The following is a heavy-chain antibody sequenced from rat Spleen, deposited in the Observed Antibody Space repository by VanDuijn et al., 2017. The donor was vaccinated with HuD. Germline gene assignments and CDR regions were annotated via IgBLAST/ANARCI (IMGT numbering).Heavy chain of an antibody. CDR1: GFTFSDYG. J-gene: IGHJ2*01. CDR3: ARRHYGYTDYFDY. Sequence: EVQLVESGGGLVQPGRSLKLSCAASGFTFSDYGMAWVRQGPTKGLEWVATISYGDRSGHSSTYYRDSVKGRFTISRDNAKSILSLQMDSLRSEDTATYYCARRHYGYTDYFDYWGQGVMVTVSS. V-gene: IGHV5-29*01. D-gene: IGHD1-9*01. CDR2: ISYGDRSGHSST.